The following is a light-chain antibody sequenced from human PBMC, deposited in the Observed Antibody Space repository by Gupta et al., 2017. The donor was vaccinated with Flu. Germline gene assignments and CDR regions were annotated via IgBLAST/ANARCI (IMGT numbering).Light chain of an antibody. Sequence: QSVLAQPPSASGTPGQRVTISCSGSSSNIGSNTVHWYQQVPGMAPNLLIYGNNQRPSGVPDRFSGSKSGTSASLAINGLQSEDEADYYCAAWDDSLNGHYVFGTGTKVTVL. CDR3: AAWDDSLNGHYV. V-gene: IGLV1-44*01. J-gene: IGLJ1*01. CDR2: GNN. CDR1: SSNIGSNT.